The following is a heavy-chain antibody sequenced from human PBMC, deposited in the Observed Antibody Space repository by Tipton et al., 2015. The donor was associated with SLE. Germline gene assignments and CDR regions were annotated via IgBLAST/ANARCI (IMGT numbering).Heavy chain of an antibody. CDR3: AREGIVVRIDAFDI. V-gene: IGHV3-30*04. CDR2: ISYDGSNK. D-gene: IGHD3-22*01. CDR1: GFIFIIYA. J-gene: IGHJ3*02. Sequence: SLRLSCAASGFIFIIYAMHWVRQAPGTGLEWVAVISYDGSNKYYADSVKGRFTISRDNSKNTLYLQMNSLRAEDTVVYYCAREGIVVRIDAFDILGQGTMVTFSS.